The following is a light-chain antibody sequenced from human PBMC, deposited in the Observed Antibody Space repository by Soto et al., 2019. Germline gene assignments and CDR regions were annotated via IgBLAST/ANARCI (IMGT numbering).Light chain of an antibody. Sequence: EIVMTQSPVTLSVSPGERATLSCRSSQGVSSNLAWYQQKPGQAPRVLIYGASTRVTGVPARFSGSGSGTEFTLTISSLQSEDFAVYYCQQYNSWAPLTFGGGTKVEVK. CDR1: QGVSSN. J-gene: IGKJ4*01. V-gene: IGKV3-15*01. CDR3: QQYNSWAPLT. CDR2: GAS.